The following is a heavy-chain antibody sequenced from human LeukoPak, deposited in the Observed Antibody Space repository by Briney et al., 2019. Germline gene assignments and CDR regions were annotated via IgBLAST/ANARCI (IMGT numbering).Heavy chain of an antibody. Sequence: GGSLRLSCAAAGFTVSNNCVTWVRQAPGKGLEWDSVLCGDGRLFYADSVKGRFSVSRDNSENTVYLQVTSLRAGDTAVYFCARERGDKDMSGGSSFDVWGQGTLVIVSS. D-gene: IGHD2-21*01. CDR2: LCGDGRL. V-gene: IGHV3-53*01. J-gene: IGHJ3*01. CDR1: GFTVSNNC. CDR3: ARERGDKDMSGGSSFDV.